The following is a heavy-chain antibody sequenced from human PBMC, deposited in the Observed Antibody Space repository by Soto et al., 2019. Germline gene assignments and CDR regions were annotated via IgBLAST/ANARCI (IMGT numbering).Heavy chain of an antibody. Sequence: DVQVVESGGGLVQPGGSLRLSCAASGFSFSGYYMNWVRQAPGKGLEWISSISGDSKNIYYADSVRGRFTISRDNAKKSVHLQLNSLREGDTAVYYCVIEQIMAAVKQHDYWGQGTLVTVSS. D-gene: IGHD3-16*01. V-gene: IGHV3-48*02. CDR3: VIEQIMAAVKQHDY. CDR2: ISGDSKNI. CDR1: GFSFSGYY. J-gene: IGHJ4*02.